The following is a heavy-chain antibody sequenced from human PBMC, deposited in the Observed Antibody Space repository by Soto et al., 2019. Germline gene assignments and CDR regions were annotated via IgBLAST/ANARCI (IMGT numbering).Heavy chain of an antibody. V-gene: IGHV4-31*03. CDR2: IYDSGST. CDR3: ARDRYSSGFPQWAFNI. J-gene: IGHJ3*02. CDR1: GASISSGGYY. D-gene: IGHD5-18*01. Sequence: QVQLQESGPGLVKPSQTLSLTCTVSGASISSGGYYWNWIRQHPGKGLEWIGYIYDSGSTYYNPSLTSRLTMSLDTSTNQLSMKLNSVTAADTAVYYCARDRYSSGFPQWAFNIWGQGTLVTVSS.